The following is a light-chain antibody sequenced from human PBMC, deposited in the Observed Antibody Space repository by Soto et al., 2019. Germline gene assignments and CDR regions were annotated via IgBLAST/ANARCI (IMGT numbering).Light chain of an antibody. CDR1: QSVSNNY. CDR3: QQRSNWPPT. CDR2: GAS. J-gene: IGKJ4*01. V-gene: IGKV3D-20*02. Sequence: EIVLTQSPGTLSLSPGERATLSFRASQSVSNNYLAWYQQKPGQAPRLLIYGASNRATGIPDRFSGSGSGTDFTLTISSLEPENFAVYYCQQRSNWPPTFGGGTKVDIK.